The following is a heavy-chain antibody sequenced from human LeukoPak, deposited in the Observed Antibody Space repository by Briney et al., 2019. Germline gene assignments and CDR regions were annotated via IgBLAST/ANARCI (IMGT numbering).Heavy chain of an antibody. J-gene: IGHJ4*02. D-gene: IGHD3-16*01. Sequence: SETLSLTCTVSGGSISSGSYFWGWIRQPPGKGLEWIGSIYYSGSTYYNPSLKSRVTISIGTSKKQFFLKLSSVTAADTAVYYRARLTRRGYFDYWGQGTLVTVSS. CDR3: ARLTRRGYFDY. CDR1: GGSISSGSYF. CDR2: IYYSGST. V-gene: IGHV4-39*07.